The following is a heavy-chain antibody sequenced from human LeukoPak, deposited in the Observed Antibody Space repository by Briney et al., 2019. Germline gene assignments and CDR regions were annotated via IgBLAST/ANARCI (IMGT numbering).Heavy chain of an antibody. CDR2: ISGSGGST. CDR1: GFTFSSYA. CDR3: ARDPYYYDSSGYYFPLDY. V-gene: IGHV3-23*01. Sequence: GGSLRLSCAASGFTFSSYAMSWVRQAPGKGLEWVSAISGSGGSTYYADSVKGRFTISRDNAKNTLYLQMNSLRAEDTAVYYCARDPYYYDSSGYYFPLDYWGQGTLVTVSS. D-gene: IGHD3-22*01. J-gene: IGHJ4*02.